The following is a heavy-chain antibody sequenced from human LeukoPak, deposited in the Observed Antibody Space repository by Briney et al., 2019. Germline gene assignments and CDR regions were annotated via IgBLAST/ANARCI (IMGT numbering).Heavy chain of an antibody. J-gene: IGHJ6*03. Sequence: VASVKVSCKASGYTFTGYYMHWVRQAPGQGLEWMGWINPNSGGTNYAQKFQGRVTMTRDTSISTAYMELSSLRSEDTAVYYCARGRATAMAKYYYYYYMDVWGKGTTVTVSS. CDR3: ARGRATAMAKYYYYYYMDV. CDR2: INPNSGGT. D-gene: IGHD5-18*01. V-gene: IGHV1-2*02. CDR1: GYTFTGYY.